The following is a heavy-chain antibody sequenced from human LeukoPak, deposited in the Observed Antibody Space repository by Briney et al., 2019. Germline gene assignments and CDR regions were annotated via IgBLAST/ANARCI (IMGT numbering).Heavy chain of an antibody. CDR2: VYYSGRT. CDR1: GDFITAYY. D-gene: IGHD7-27*01. CDR3: ASNTGTVFDY. Sequence: SETLSLTCTVSGDFITAYYCSWIRQPPGKGLEWIGYVYYSGRTEYNPSLRSRVTISLEMSKHQFSLNLTSVPAADTAVYYCASNTGTVFDYWGQGALVTVSS. J-gene: IGHJ4*02. V-gene: IGHV4-59*01.